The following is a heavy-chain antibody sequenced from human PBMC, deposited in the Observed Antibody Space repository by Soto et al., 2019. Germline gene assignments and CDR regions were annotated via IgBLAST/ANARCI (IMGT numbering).Heavy chain of an antibody. V-gene: IGHV1-18*01. CDR1: GYTFTSYG. Sequence: ASVKVSCKASGYTFTSYGISWVRQAPGQGLEWMGWISAYNGNTNYAQKLQGRVTMTRDTSTSTVYMELSSLRSEDTAVYYCARGAGGDYEYYYYYMDVWGKGTTVTVSS. J-gene: IGHJ6*03. CDR2: ISAYNGNT. D-gene: IGHD4-17*01. CDR3: ARGAGGDYEYYYYYMDV.